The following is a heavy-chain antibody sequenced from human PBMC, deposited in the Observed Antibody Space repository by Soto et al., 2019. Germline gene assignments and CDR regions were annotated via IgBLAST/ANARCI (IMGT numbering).Heavy chain of an antibody. CDR3: AKDQDGLTLNLIN. J-gene: IGHJ4*02. V-gene: IGHV3-30*18. CDR2: ISYDGSNK. Sequence: QVQLVESGGGVVQPGRSLRLSCAASGFTFSSYGMHWVRQAPGKGLEWVAVISYDGSNKYYADSVKGRFTISRDNSKNTLYLQMNSLRAEDTAVYYCAKDQDGLTLNLINWGQGTLVTVSS. D-gene: IGHD3-22*01. CDR1: GFTFSSYG.